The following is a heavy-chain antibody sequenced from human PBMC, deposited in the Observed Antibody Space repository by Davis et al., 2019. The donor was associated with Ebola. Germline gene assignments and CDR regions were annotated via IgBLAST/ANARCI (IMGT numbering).Heavy chain of an antibody. D-gene: IGHD4-11*01. CDR3: ARVKGYSNYYYYYGTDV. CDR1: GFTVSSNY. CDR2: IYSGGST. Sequence: GGSLRLSCAASGFTVSSNYMSWVRQAPGKGLEWVSVIYSGGSTYYADSVKGRFTISRDNSKNTLYLQMNSLRAEDTAVYYCARVKGYSNYYYYYGTDVWGQGTTVTVSS. J-gene: IGHJ6*02. V-gene: IGHV3-53*01.